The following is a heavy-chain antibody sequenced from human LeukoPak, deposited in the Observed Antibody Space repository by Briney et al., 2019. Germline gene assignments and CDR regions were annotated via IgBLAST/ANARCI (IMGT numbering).Heavy chain of an antibody. CDR3: ARDPRRSGWRFEYCYYGMDV. Sequence: SVKVSCKASGGTFSSYAISWVRQAPGQGLEWMGGIIPIFGTANYAQKFQGRVTITADESTSTAYMELSSLRSEDTAVYYCARDPRRSGWRFEYCYYGMDVWGQGTTVTVSS. CDR2: IIPIFGTA. CDR1: GGTFSSYA. D-gene: IGHD6-19*01. J-gene: IGHJ6*02. V-gene: IGHV1-69*13.